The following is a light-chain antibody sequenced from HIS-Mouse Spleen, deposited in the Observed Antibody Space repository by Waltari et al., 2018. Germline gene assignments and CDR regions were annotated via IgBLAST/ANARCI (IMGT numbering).Light chain of an antibody. CDR2: SNN. CDR3: AAWDDSLNGVV. Sequence: QSVLTQPPSASGTPGQRVTISCSGSSSNIGSNTVNWYQQLPGTAPKLLISSNNQRPSGVPGRFSGSKYGTSASLAISGLQSEDEADYYCAAWDDSLNGVVFGGGTKLTVL. CDR1: SSNIGSNT. V-gene: IGLV1-44*01. J-gene: IGLJ2*01.